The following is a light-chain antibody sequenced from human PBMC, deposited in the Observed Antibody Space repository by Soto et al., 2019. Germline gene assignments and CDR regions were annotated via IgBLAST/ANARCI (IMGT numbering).Light chain of an antibody. CDR1: QGVAKD. V-gene: IGKV1-17*01. CDR2: AAS. CDR3: LQHKSYPLT. Sequence: DIQMTQSPSSLSASVGDRVTFTCRASQGVAKDLAWYQQKPGKAPKRLIYAASTLQNGVLSRFSGSGAGTEFTLTIGTLQHEDFATYYSLQHKSYPLTLGGGTKVKIK. J-gene: IGKJ4*01.